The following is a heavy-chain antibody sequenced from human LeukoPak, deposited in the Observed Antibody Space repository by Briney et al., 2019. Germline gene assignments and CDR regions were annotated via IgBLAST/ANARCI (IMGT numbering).Heavy chain of an antibody. CDR3: ATYNVKPSGMASDWFDP. V-gene: IGHV1-2*02. CDR1: GYNFTGYY. J-gene: IGHJ5*02. D-gene: IGHD3-10*02. Sequence: GASVKVSCKASGYNFTGYYMHWVRQAPGQGLECMGWINPNSGGTNYAQKFQGRVTMTRDMSISTAYMELSRLRSDDTAVYYCATYNVKPSGMASDWFDPWGQGTLVTVSS. CDR2: INPNSGGT.